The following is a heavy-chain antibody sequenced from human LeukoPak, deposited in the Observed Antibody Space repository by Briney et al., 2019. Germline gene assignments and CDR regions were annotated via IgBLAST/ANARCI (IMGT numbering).Heavy chain of an antibody. D-gene: IGHD6-13*01. J-gene: IGHJ4*02. CDR2: IYYSGST. CDR1: GGSISSGGYS. V-gene: IGHV4-30-4*07. Sequence: SETLSLTCAVSGGSISSGGYSWSWIRQPPGKGLEWIGYIYYSGSTYYNPPLKSRVTISVDTSENQFSLKLSSVTAADTAVYYCARVNLSSIAAAGLPVDYWGQGTLVTVSS. CDR3: ARVNLSSIAAAGLPVDY.